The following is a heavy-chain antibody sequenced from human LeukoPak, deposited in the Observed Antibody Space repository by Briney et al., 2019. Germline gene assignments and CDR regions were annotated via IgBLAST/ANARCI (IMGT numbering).Heavy chain of an antibody. D-gene: IGHD2/OR15-2a*01. Sequence: PSETLSLTCTVSGGSISSYYWSWIRQPPGKGLGWIRYIYTSGSTNYNPSLKSRVTISVDTSKNQFSLKLRSVTAADTTVYYCARHLRPWPGGFYHYYYMDVWGRGTTVTVSS. CDR3: ARHLRPWPGGFYHYYYMDV. V-gene: IGHV4-59*08. CDR2: IYTSGST. J-gene: IGHJ6*03. CDR1: GGSISSYY.